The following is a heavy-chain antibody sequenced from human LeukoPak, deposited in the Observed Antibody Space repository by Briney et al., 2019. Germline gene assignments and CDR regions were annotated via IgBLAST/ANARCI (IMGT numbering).Heavy chain of an antibody. Sequence: GGSLRLSCAASGFTLSSYAMSWVRQAPGKGLEWVSAISGSGGSTYYADSVKGRFTISRDNSKNTLYLQMNGLRAEDTAVYYCARRSTVKDGQNWFDPWGQGTLVTVSS. CDR2: ISGSGGST. J-gene: IGHJ5*02. CDR3: ARRSTVKDGQNWFDP. D-gene: IGHD4-11*01. CDR1: GFTLSSYA. V-gene: IGHV3-23*01.